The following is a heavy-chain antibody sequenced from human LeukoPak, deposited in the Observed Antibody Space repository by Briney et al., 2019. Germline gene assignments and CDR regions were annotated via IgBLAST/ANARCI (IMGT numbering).Heavy chain of an antibody. D-gene: IGHD2-2*01. J-gene: IGHJ4*02. Sequence: GGSLRLSCSASGFTFSSYAMHWVRQAPGKGLEYVSAISSNGGGTYYADSVKGRFTISRDNSKNTLYLQMSSLRAEDTAVYYCVSDGQYQLTTYYFDYWGQGTLVTVSS. CDR1: GFTFSSYA. CDR2: ISSNGGGT. CDR3: VSDGQYQLTTYYFDY. V-gene: IGHV3-64D*06.